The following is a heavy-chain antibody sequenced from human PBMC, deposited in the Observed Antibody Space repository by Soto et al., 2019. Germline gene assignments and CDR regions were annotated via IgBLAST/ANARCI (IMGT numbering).Heavy chain of an antibody. J-gene: IGHJ6*02. V-gene: IGHV3-9*01. CDR3: ARRSYYYGMDV. Sequence: GESLRLSYAASGFSFDEYGMHWVRQAPGKGLEWVSGISWNSGTIGYADSVKGRFSISRDNAKKSLYLQMNSLRAEDTAVYYCARRSYYYGMDVWGQGTTVTVS. CDR2: ISWNSGTI. CDR1: GFSFDEYG.